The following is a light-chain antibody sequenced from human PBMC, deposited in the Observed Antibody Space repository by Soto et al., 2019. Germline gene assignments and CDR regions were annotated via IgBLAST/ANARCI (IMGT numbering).Light chain of an antibody. CDR1: QSVDRSF. J-gene: IGKJ1*01. Sequence: EIVLTQSPGSLSLSPGERGTLSCRASQSVDRSFFAGYQQKPDQAPRLLIYGASNRATVIPDRFSGSGSGTDFSLTIRRLAPEDFTVYYCQQYVSSVTFGQGTKVEIK. CDR2: GAS. CDR3: QQYVSSVT. V-gene: IGKV3-20*01.